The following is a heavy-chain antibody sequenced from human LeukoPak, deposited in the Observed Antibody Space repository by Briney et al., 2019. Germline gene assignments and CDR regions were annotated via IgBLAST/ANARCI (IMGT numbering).Heavy chain of an antibody. CDR1: GFTFSSYS. CDR2: ISSSSSYI. V-gene: IGHV3-21*01. D-gene: IGHD3-10*01. Sequence: GRSLRLSCAAPGFTFSSYSMNWVRQAPGKGLEWVSSISSSSSYIHYADSVKGRFTISRDDAKNSLYLQMNSLRAEDTAVYYCVPVYYGSGSDWGQGTLVTVSS. J-gene: IGHJ4*02. CDR3: VPVYYGSGSD.